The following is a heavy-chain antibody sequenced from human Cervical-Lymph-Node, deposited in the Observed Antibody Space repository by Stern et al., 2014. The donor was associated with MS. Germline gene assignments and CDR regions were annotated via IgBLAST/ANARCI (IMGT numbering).Heavy chain of an antibody. CDR2: IYPGDSDT. Sequence: EVQLVQSGAEVKKPGESLKISCKGSGYSFTSYWIGWVRQMPGKGLEWMGIIYPGDSDTRYRPSFQGQVPISAAKALRHPYLPWSSLKASDTAVYYCARFTSGWSPLGYWGQGTLVTVSS. CDR1: GYSFTSYW. J-gene: IGHJ4*02. D-gene: IGHD6-19*01. V-gene: IGHV5-51*01. CDR3: ARFTSGWSPLGY.